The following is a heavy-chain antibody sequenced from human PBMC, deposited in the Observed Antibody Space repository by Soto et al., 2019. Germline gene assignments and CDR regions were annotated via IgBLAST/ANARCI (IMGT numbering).Heavy chain of an antibody. V-gene: IGHV4-59*08. Sequence: SETLSLTCTVSGGSISSYYWSWIRQPPGKGLEWIGYIYYSGSTKYNPSLKSRVTISVDTSKNQFSLKLSSVTAADTAVYYCARQSCSSTSCYSWVSLLDPWGQGTLVTVSS. CDR2: IYYSGST. CDR1: GGSISSYY. CDR3: ARQSCSSTSCYSWVSLLDP. J-gene: IGHJ5*02. D-gene: IGHD2-2*01.